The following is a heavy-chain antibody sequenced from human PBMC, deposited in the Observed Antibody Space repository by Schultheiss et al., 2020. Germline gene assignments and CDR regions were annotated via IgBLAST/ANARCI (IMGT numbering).Heavy chain of an antibody. CDR3: ARGIGFCDRTGCWNWFDP. V-gene: IGHV4-34*01. D-gene: IGHD2-2*01. CDR1: VGSFSGYY. J-gene: IGHJ5*02. Sequence: SDTLSLTCAVYVGSFSGYYWSWIRQPPGKGLEWIGEINQSGRTNYNPSLKSRVTISVDTSKKQFSVKLSSVTAADTAVYYCARGIGFCDRTGCWNWFDPWGKGTQVTVSS. CDR2: INQSGRT.